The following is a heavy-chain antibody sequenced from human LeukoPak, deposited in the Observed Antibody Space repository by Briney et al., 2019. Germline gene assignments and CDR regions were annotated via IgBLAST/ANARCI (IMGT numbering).Heavy chain of an antibody. CDR3: ARGVYPTHFDY. V-gene: IGHV4-34*01. J-gene: IGHJ4*02. CDR1: GGSFSVYS. CDR2: INHSGGT. Sequence: SETLSLTCAVYGGSFSVYSWNWIRQPPVKGLEWIGEINHSGGTNYNPSLKSRVTISVDTSKNQFSLKLSSVTAADTALYYCARGVYPTHFDYWGQGTQVTVSS. D-gene: IGHD5/OR15-5a*01.